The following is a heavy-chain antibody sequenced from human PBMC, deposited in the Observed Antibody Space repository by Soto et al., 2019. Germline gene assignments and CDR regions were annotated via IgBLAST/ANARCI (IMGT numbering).Heavy chain of an antibody. J-gene: IGHJ6*02. CDR1: GGSINNGYW. CDR3: AYSSGWWRLDV. D-gene: IGHD6-19*01. Sequence: QVHLQESGPGLVKPSGTLSLTCGVSGGSINNGYWWTWVRQPLGKGLEWIGEKHHSGSTNYNLSLKSRVSISLDKSKNQFSLILSSVTAADTAMYYCAYSSGWWRLDVWGQGTTVTVSS. V-gene: IGHV4-4*02. CDR2: KHHSGST.